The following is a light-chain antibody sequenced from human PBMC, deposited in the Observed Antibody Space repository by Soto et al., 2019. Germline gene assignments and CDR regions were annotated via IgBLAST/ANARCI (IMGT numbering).Light chain of an antibody. J-gene: IGKJ1*01. CDR2: GAT. Sequence: EIVGARAPATVSGXPVGXXTVXXSSSQSVSILLAWYQQKPGQAPRLLIHGATTRATGIPARFSGSGSGTEFTLTISSLQSEDFAVYYCQQYNNWPPWTFGQGTKVDIK. CDR1: QSVSIL. V-gene: IGKV3-15*01. CDR3: QQYNNWPPWT.